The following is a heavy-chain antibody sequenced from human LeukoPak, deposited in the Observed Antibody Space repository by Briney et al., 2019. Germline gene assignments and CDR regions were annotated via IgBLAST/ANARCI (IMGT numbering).Heavy chain of an antibody. CDR1: GFTFDDYA. Sequence: SLRLSCAASGFTFDDYAMHWVRQAPGKGLEWVSGISWNSGSIGYADSVKGRFTISRDNAKNSRYLQMNSLRAEDTALYYCAKASNDSSGYVNDYWGQGTLVTVSS. CDR2: ISWNSGSI. J-gene: IGHJ4*02. D-gene: IGHD3-22*01. CDR3: AKASNDSSGYVNDY. V-gene: IGHV3-9*01.